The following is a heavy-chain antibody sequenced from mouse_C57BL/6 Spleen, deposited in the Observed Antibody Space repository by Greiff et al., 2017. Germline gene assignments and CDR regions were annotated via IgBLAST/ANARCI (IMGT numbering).Heavy chain of an antibody. CDR1: GYTFTSYW. V-gene: IGHV1-74*01. CDR3: AIYYDYEAWFAY. J-gene: IGHJ3*01. CDR2: IHPSDSDT. Sequence: QVQLQQPGAELVKPGASVKVSCKASGYTFTSYWMHWVKQRPGQGLEWIGRIHPSDSDTNYNQKFKGKATLTVDNSSSTAYMQLSSLTSEYSAVYYCAIYYDYEAWFAYWGQGTLVTVSA. D-gene: IGHD2-4*01.